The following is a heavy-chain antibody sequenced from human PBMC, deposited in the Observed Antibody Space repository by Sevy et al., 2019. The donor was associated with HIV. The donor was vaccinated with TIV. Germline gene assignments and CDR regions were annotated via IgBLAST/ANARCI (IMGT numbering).Heavy chain of an antibody. V-gene: IGHV3-53*01. CDR3: ARIPGCCRGICCPFEN. Sequence: GGSLRLSCLASGFNVNDNYMTWVRQAPGKGLEWVSLIRSAGGISYGDSVRGRFTISRDTSKNTVFLQMNSLRVEDTAVYYCARIPGCCRGICCPFENWGQGALVTVS. D-gene: IGHD2-15*01. J-gene: IGHJ4*02. CDR1: GFNVNDNY. CDR2: IRSAGGI.